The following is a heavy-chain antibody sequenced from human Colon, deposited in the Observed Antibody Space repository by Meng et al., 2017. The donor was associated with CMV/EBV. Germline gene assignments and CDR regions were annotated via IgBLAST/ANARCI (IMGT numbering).Heavy chain of an antibody. CDR2: ISGDANIT. D-gene: IGHD6-13*01. CDR1: GFSFSAHW. V-gene: IGHV3-74*01. CDR3: VREKTAGPEGRYFDS. J-gene: IGHJ4*02. Sequence: EVQLVESGGGLVQRGGSLRLSCATSGFSFSAHWVHWVRQAPGEGLMWVSRISGDANITNYADSVKGRFIISRDNAKNTMFLQMNSLRVEDTAVYYCVREKTAGPEGRYFDSWGQGTLVTVSS.